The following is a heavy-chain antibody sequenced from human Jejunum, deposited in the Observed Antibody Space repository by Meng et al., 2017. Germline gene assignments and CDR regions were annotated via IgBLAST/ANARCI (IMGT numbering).Heavy chain of an antibody. J-gene: IGHJ5*01. V-gene: IGHV4-34*01. CDR1: SGSFTGYY. CDR3: ARYLWSRGLFDS. D-gene: IGHD2-21*01. CDR2: IHQTGST. Sequence: QVHLHQWGAGLLKPSETLSLTCTVYSGSFTGYYWSWVRQSPGKGLGWIGEIHQTGSTNYSPSLQSRVTISIDTSKNEFSLELRSVTAADTAVYYCARYLWSRGLFDSWGQGTLVTVSS.